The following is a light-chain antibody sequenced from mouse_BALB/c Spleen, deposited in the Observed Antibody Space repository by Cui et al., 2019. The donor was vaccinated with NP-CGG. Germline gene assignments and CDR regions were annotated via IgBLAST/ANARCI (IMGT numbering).Light chain of an antibody. J-gene: IGLJ1*01. CDR3: ALWYSNHWV. Sequence: QAVVTQESALTPSPGAPVTLTCRSSTRAVTTSNYDNWVQEKPDHVVTGLIGGTNNRAPRVPARFSGSLIGDKAALTITGAQTEDEAIYFCALWYSNHWVFGGGTKTDCP. CDR2: GTN. V-gene: IGLV1*01. CDR1: TRAVTTSNY.